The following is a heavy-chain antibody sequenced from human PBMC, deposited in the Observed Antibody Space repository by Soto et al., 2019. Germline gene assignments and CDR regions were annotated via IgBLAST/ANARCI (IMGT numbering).Heavy chain of an antibody. CDR3: ARVKTSGYNNWFDA. V-gene: IGHV1-18*01. J-gene: IGHJ5*02. CDR1: GYTFTSYG. CDR2: ISAYNGNT. Sequence: ASVKVSCKASGYTFTSYGISWVRQAPGQGLEWMGWISAYNGNTNYAQNLQGRVTMTTDTSTSTAYMELRSLRSDDTAVYYWARVKTSGYNNWFDAWGQGTLVTVS. D-gene: IGHD3-22*01.